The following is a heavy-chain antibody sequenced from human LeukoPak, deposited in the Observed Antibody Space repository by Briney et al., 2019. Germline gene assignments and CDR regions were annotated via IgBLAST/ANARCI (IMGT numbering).Heavy chain of an antibody. D-gene: IGHD3-22*01. Sequence: PGGSLRLSCAASGFTFSSYAMTWVRQSPGMGLEWVATITGGGFVSFYADSVKGRFTISRDSSKDSLYLQMNSLRAEDTAVYYCARDFGYYSPFWYWGQGTLVTVSS. CDR2: ITGGGFVS. V-gene: IGHV3-23*01. CDR1: GFTFSSYA. CDR3: ARDFGYYSPFWY. J-gene: IGHJ4*02.